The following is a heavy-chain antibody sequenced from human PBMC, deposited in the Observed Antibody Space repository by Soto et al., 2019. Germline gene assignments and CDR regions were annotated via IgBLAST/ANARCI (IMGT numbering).Heavy chain of an antibody. CDR1: GFTFSSYA. V-gene: IGHV3-30-3*01. CDR2: ISYDGSNK. J-gene: IGHJ6*02. CDR3: ARVPVVVVAATTHHLPHTYYCYGMDV. D-gene: IGHD2-15*01. Sequence: QVQLVESGGGVVQPGRSLRLSCAASGFTFSSYAMHWVRQAPGKGLEWVAVISYDGSNKYYADSVKGRFTISRDNYKNTLYLQRNSLRAEDTAVYYCARVPVVVVAATTHHLPHTYYCYGMDVWGQGTTVTVSS.